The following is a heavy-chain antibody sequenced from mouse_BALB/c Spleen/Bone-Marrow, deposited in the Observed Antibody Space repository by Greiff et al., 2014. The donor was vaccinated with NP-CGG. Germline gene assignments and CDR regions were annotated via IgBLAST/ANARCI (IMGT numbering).Heavy chain of an antibody. CDR3: VRSGSSSGYFDY. V-gene: IGHV5-17*02. CDR2: ISSGSSTI. Sequence: EVNLVESGGGLVQPGGSRKLSCAASGFTFSSFGMHWVRQAPEKGLEWVAYISSGSSTIYYADTVKGRFTISRDNPKNTLFLQMTSLRSEDTAMYYCVRSGSSSGYFDYWGQGTTLTVSS. D-gene: IGHD1-1*01. CDR1: GFTFSSFG. J-gene: IGHJ2*01.